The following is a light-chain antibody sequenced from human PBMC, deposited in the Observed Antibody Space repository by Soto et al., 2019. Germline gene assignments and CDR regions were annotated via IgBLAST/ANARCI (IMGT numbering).Light chain of an antibody. Sequence: QSVLTQPPSVSGAPGQRVTISCTGSSSNIGAGYDVHWYQQLPGTAPKLLIYGNSNRPSGVPDRFSGPKSGTSASLAITGFQAEDEADYYCQSYDSSLSGVVFGGGTKVTVL. J-gene: IGLJ2*01. CDR2: GNS. CDR3: QSYDSSLSGVV. CDR1: SSNIGAGYD. V-gene: IGLV1-40*01.